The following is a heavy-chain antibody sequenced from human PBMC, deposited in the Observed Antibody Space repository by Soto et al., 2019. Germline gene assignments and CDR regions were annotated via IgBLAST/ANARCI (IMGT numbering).Heavy chain of an antibody. V-gene: IGHV3-7*01. Sequence: ESGGGLVQPGGSLRLSCAASGFTFSSYWMSWVRQAPGKGLEWVANIKQDGSEKYYVDSVKGRFTISRDNAKNSLYLQMNSLRAEDTAVYYCAIYCSGGSCYLKYFQHWGHGSLVTVSS. CDR2: IKQDGSEK. D-gene: IGHD2-15*01. J-gene: IGHJ1*01. CDR1: GFTFSSYW. CDR3: AIYCSGGSCYLKYFQH.